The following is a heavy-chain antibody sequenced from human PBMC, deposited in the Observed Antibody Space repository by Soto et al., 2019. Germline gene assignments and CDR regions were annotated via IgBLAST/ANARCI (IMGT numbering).Heavy chain of an antibody. CDR1: GDSISSGDYY. V-gene: IGHV4-30-4*01. J-gene: IGHJ6*02. CDR3: ARGLPGYYYYYGMDV. Sequence: SETLSLTCTVSGDSISSGDYYWSWIRQPPGKGLEWIGCIYYSGSTYYNPSLKSRVTISVDTSKNQFSLKLSSVTAADTAVYYCARGLPGYYYYYGMDVWGQGTTVTVSS. CDR2: IYYSGST.